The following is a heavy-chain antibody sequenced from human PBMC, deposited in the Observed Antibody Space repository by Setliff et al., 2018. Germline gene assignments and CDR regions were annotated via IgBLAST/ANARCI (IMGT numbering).Heavy chain of an antibody. Sequence: SETLSLTCTVSGGSISSGGYYWSWIRQHPGKGLEWIGYIYYSGSTYYNPSLKSRVTISVDTSKNQFSLKLSSVTAADTAVYYCAGTRLGGVVSWGQGTLVTVSS. D-gene: IGHD3-16*01. CDR2: IYYSGST. CDR3: AGTRLGGVVS. J-gene: IGHJ4*02. V-gene: IGHV4-31*03. CDR1: GGSISSGGYY.